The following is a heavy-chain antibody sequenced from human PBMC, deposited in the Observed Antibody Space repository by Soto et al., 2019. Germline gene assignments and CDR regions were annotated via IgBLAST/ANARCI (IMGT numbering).Heavy chain of an antibody. CDR2: ISGSGGST. J-gene: IGHJ4*02. D-gene: IGHD2-2*01. V-gene: IGHV3-23*01. Sequence: GGSLRLSCAASGFTFSSYAMSWVRQAPGKGLEWVSAISGSGGSTYYADSVKGRFTISRDNSKNTLYLQMNSLRAEDTAVYHCAKKGYCSSTSCSHFDYWGQGTLVTVSS. CDR3: AKKGYCSSTSCSHFDY. CDR1: GFTFSSYA.